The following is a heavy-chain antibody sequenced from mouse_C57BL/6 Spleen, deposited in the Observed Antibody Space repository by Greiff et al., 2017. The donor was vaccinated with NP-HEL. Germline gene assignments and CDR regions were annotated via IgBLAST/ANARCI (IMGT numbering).Heavy chain of an antibody. CDR3: ARALSTVVATDY. CDR2: IDPSDSYT. J-gene: IGHJ2*01. D-gene: IGHD1-1*01. Sequence: QVQLQQPGAELVKPGASVKLSCKASGYTFTSYWMQWVKQRPGQGLEWIGEIDPSDSYTTYNQKFKGKATLTVDTSSSTAYMQLSSLTSEDSAVYYCARALSTVVATDYWGQGTTLTVSS. CDR1: GYTFTSYW. V-gene: IGHV1-50*01.